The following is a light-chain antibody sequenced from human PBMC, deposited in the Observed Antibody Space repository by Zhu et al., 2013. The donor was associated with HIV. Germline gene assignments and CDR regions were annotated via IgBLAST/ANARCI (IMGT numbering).Light chain of an antibody. CDR1: QSVLYSSNSKNH. V-gene: IGKV4-1*01. CDR3: QQYYSTSVLR. CDR2: WAS. J-gene: IGKJ4*01. Sequence: DIVMTQSPDSLAVSLGERATINCKSSQSVLYSSNSKNHLAWYQQKPGQPPKLLIYWASTRESGVPDRFSGSGSGTDFTLTITSLQAEDVAVYYCQQYYSTSVLRFGRGTKLE.